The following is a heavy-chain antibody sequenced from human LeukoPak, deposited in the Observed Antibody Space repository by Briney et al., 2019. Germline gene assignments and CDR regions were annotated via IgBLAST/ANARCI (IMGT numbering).Heavy chain of an antibody. V-gene: IGHV3-74*01. CDR1: GFIFSSYW. D-gene: IGHD5-12*01. CDR3: ARDRVPTGADY. J-gene: IGHJ4*02. Sequence: GGPLRLSCAASGFIFSSYWMHWVRQAPGKGLVWVSRINSDGSSTSYADSVKGRFTISRDNAKNTLYLQMNSLRAEDTAVYYCARDRVPTGADYWGQGTLVTVSS. CDR2: INSDGSST.